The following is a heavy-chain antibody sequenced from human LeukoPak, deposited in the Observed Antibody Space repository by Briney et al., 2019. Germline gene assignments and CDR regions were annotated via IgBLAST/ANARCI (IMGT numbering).Heavy chain of an antibody. Sequence: SETLSLTCAVSGYSISSASYWGWIRQSPGKGLEWIGTIHYSGSTNYNPSLKSRVTISVDTSKNQFSLKLSSVTAADTAVYYCARDHRQPGVGDYYYYMDVWGKGTTVTISS. CDR2: IHYSGST. J-gene: IGHJ6*03. D-gene: IGHD3-16*01. CDR3: ARDHRQPGVGDYYYYMDV. V-gene: IGHV4-38-2*02. CDR1: GYSISSASY.